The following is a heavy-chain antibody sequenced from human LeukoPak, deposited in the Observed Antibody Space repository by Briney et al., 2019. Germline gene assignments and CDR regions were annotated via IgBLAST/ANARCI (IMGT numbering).Heavy chain of an antibody. Sequence: GGSLRLSCTASGFTHGSHDMHWVRQTTGEGLEWVAAIYAAYVKGRFSVSRDDAKNPLYLQMSTLRAGDTALYYCVREARGYHYTYFDYWGQGTMVTVS. CDR2: I. V-gene: IGHV3-13*01. D-gene: IGHD5-18*01. J-gene: IGHJ4*02. CDR1: GFTHGSHD. CDR3: VREARGYHYTYFDY.